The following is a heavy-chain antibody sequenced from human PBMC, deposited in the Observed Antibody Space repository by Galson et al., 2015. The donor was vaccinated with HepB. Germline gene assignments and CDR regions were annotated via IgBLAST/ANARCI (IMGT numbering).Heavy chain of an antibody. V-gene: IGHV3-23*01. D-gene: IGHD3/OR15-3a*01. CDR3: AKEGAEVGHPKFDS. Sequence: SLRLSCAASGFTFKNYGMSWAGQAPGEGLEWVSGIHGNGDYTYYVVSATGCFTISRDNSKNTLFLQMNSLRVDDTAIYYCAKEGAEVGHPKFDSGGQGIQVTVSS. CDR2: IHGNGDYT. J-gene: IGHJ4*02. CDR1: GFTFKNYG.